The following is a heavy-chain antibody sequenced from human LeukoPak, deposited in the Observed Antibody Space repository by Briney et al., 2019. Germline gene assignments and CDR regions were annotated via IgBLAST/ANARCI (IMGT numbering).Heavy chain of an antibody. J-gene: IGHJ4*02. Sequence: PGGSLRLSCAASGFTFSSYGMHWVRQAPGKGLEWVAFIRYDGSNKYYADSVKGRFTISRDNSKNTLYLQMNSLRAEDTAVYYCAKDVSLAAGPDYWGQGTLVTASS. V-gene: IGHV3-30*02. CDR2: IRYDGSNK. CDR3: AKDVSLAAGPDY. CDR1: GFTFSSYG. D-gene: IGHD6-6*01.